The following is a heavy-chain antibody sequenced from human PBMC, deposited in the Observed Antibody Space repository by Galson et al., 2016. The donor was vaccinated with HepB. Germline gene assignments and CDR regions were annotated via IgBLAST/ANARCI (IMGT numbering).Heavy chain of an antibody. V-gene: IGHV1-69-2*01. CDR2: VDPEDGET. CDR3: ATDRWFDP. CDR1: GYTFTDLH. Sequence: VKVSCKVPGYTFTDLHLHWVQQAPGKGLEWIGLVDPEDGETIYAEKFQGRVTMTADTSTDTAYMELSSLRSEDTAVYYCATDRWFDPWGQGTQVTVSS. J-gene: IGHJ5*02.